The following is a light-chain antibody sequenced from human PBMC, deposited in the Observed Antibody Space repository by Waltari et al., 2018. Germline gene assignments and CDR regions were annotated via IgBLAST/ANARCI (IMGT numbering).Light chain of an antibody. CDR3: SSYTSGNTWV. Sequence: QPVLTQPAHVAGSTGDSVTLSSTGTRSDVGAYNEDSWYQQHPGHAPKIVMYDVRKRPSGVSERFSGSKSGNTASLTISGLQAEDEADYYCSSYTSGNTWVFGGGTKLTVL. J-gene: IGLJ3*02. CDR2: DVR. CDR1: RSDVGAYNE. V-gene: IGLV2-14*03.